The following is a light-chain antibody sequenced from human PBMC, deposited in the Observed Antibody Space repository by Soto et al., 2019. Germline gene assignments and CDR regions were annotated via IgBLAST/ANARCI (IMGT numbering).Light chain of an antibody. CDR1: QSVSSN. CDR3: QQYNNWPAIT. CDR2: GAS. Sequence: ELVMTQSPATLSVSPGGRATLSCRASQSVSSNLAWYQQKPGQAPRLFIYGASTRATGIPARFSGSGSGTEFTLPISSLQSEDFAAYYCQQYNNWPAITFGQGTRLEIK. V-gene: IGKV3D-15*01. J-gene: IGKJ5*01.